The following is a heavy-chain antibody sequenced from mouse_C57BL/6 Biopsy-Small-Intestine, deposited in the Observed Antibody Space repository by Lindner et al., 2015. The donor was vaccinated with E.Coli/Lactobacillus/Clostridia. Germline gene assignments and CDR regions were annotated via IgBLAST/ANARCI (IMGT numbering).Heavy chain of an antibody. Sequence: VQLQESGAEVMKPGASVKLSCKATGYTFTGYWIEWVKQRPGHGLEWIGEILPGSGNTGYNEKFKGKATFTADTSSNTAYLQLSSLTTEDSAIYYCARGGDYDYDVVDSWGQGTTLTVSS. J-gene: IGHJ2*01. CDR1: GYTFTGYW. D-gene: IGHD2-4*01. CDR3: ARGGDYDYDVVDS. V-gene: IGHV1-9*01. CDR2: ILPGSGNT.